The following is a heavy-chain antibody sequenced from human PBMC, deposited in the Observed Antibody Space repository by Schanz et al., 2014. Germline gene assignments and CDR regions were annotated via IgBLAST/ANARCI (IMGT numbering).Heavy chain of an antibody. CDR3: ARDRLECGAECYSVEVFEI. Sequence: VQLEQSGAEVKKPGSSVKVSFKASGGTFSSFGINWVRQAPGQGLEWMGRIIPSLGLAKYEQKFQDKVTITAVTSTTTAYMELSGLRSEDTAVYYCARDRLECGAECYSVEVFEIWGQGTLVIVSS. D-gene: IGHD2-21*01. CDR1: GGTFSSFG. J-gene: IGHJ4*02. V-gene: IGHV1-69*04. CDR2: IIPSLGLA.